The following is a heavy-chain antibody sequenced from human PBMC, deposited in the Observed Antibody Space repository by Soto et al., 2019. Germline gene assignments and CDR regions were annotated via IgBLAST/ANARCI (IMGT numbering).Heavy chain of an antibody. V-gene: IGHV3-23*01. Sequence: PGGSLRLSCAASGFTFTSYAMNWVRQAPGQGLEWVSTISYSGHTTYYADSVKGRFTISRDNSNNTLYPQMMSLTAEDTAIYYCVRGGGGGLFDPWGQGTMVTVSS. J-gene: IGHJ5*02. D-gene: IGHD2-15*01. CDR3: VRGGGGGLFDP. CDR1: GFTFTSYA. CDR2: ISYSGHTT.